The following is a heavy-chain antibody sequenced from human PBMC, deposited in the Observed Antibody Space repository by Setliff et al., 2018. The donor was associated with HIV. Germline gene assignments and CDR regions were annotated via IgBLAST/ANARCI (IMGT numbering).Heavy chain of an antibody. CDR2: IQQDGSEK. CDR1: GFTFNTYA. CDR3: ARGVDYYGSGIGSP. D-gene: IGHD3-10*01. J-gene: IGHJ5*02. Sequence: PSETLSLSCAASGFTFNTYAMTWVRQAPGKGLEWVANIQQDGSEKYYVDSVKGRFTISRDNAKNSLSLQMNSLRVEDTAVYYCARGVDYYGSGIGSPWGQGTLVTVSS. V-gene: IGHV3-7*01.